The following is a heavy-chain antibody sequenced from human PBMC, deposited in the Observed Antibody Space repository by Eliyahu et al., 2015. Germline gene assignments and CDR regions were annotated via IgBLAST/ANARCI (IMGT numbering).Heavy chain of an antibody. V-gene: IGHV3-9*01. CDR1: GFSFGDYS. J-gene: IGHJ3*01. D-gene: IGHD1-26*01. CDR2: INWKSDNI. Sequence: EVQLVESGGXLVQPGGSLRLSCEGXGFSFGDYSMHWGRQVPAKGLEWVSSINWKSDNIRYADSVKGRFIISRDNVKRSLYLQMNSLGGDDTALYYCAKEWEVASDAFHVWGQGTVVTVSS. CDR3: AKEWEVASDAFHV.